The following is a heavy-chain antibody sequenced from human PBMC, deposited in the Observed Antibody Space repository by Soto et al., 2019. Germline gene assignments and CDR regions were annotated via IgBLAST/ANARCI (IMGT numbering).Heavy chain of an antibody. V-gene: IGHV3-21*01. D-gene: IGHD2-21*01. J-gene: IGHJ4*02. CDR1: GFTFSSYS. CDR3: ARDLILEMAPDY. CDR2: ISSSSSYI. Sequence: PGGSLRLSCAASGFTFSSYSMNWVRQAPGKGLEWVSSISSSSSYIYYADSVKGRFTISRDNAKNSLYLQMNSLRAEDTAVYYSARDLILEMAPDYWGQGTLVTVSS.